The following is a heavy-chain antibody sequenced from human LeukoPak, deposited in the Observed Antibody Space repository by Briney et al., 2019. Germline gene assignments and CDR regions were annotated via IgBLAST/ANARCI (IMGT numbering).Heavy chain of an antibody. V-gene: IGHV3-9*01. J-gene: IGHJ4*02. CDR3: ARKTNYHFDY. CDR2: ISWNSGSI. Sequence: GRSLRLSCAASRFTFDDYAMHWVRQAPGKDLEWVSGISWNSGSIGYADSVKGRFTISRDSSKNTLYLQMNSLRAEDTAVYYCARKTNYHFDYWGQGTRVTVSS. CDR1: RFTFDDYA. D-gene: IGHD4/OR15-4a*01.